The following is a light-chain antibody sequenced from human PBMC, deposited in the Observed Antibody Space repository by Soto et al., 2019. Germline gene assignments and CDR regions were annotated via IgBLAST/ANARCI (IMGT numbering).Light chain of an antibody. CDR2: SND. J-gene: IGLJ3*02. Sequence: QSVLTQPPLASGTPGQRVTISCSGSSSNIGSNTVSWYQQLPGTAPKVLIYSNDQRPSGVPDRFSGSKSGTSASLAISGLQSEDEADYYCAAWDDSLNGWVFGGGTKLTVL. V-gene: IGLV1-44*01. CDR3: AAWDDSLNGWV. CDR1: SSNIGSNT.